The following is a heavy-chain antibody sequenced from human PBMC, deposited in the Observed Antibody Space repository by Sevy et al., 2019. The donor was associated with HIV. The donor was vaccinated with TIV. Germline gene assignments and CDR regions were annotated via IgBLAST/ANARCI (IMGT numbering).Heavy chain of an antibody. Sequence: SETLSLTCTVSGGSISSSSYYWGWIRQPPGKGLEWIGSIHYSGSTYYNPSLKSRVTISVDTSKNQFSLKLSSVTAADTAVYYCVRDDYMDVWGKGTTVTVSS. CDR2: IHYSGST. CDR1: GGSISSSSYY. CDR3: VRDDYMDV. J-gene: IGHJ6*03. V-gene: IGHV4-39*01.